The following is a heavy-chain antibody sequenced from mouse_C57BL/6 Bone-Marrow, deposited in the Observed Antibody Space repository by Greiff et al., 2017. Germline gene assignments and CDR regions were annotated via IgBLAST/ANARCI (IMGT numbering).Heavy chain of an antibody. J-gene: IGHJ4*01. D-gene: IGHD1-1*01. CDR1: GYTFTDYY. V-gene: IGHV1-75*01. Sequence: VQLQQSGPELVKPGASVKISCKASGYTFTDYYINWVKQRPGQGLEWIGWIFPGSGSTYYNEKFKGKATLTVDKSSSTAYMLLSSLTSEDSAVYICARERIYYYGSSYSYYAMDYWGQGTSVTVSS. CDR2: IFPGSGST. CDR3: ARERIYYYGSSYSYYAMDY.